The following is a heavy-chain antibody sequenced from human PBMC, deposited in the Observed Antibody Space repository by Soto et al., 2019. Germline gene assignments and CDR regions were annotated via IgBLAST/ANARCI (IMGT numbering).Heavy chain of an antibody. V-gene: IGHV2-26*01. CDR1: GFSLASGKVG. Sequence: ASGPTLVNPTETLTLTCTVSGFSLASGKVGVTWIRQPPGKALEWLAHIFSNVEKSYRTSLKDRLTISEDTSKSQVVLTMTNVDPVDTATYYCAQILFGRSVAGGYFYMDVWGKGTTVTSP. D-gene: IGHD6-19*01. CDR3: AQILFGRSVAGGYFYMDV. CDR2: IFSNVEK. J-gene: IGHJ6*03.